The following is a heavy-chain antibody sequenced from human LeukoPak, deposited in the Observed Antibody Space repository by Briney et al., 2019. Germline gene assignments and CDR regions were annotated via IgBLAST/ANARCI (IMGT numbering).Heavy chain of an antibody. J-gene: IGHJ4*02. CDR3: ARVELYASGWFGSLDS. CDR2: ISYDGSDK. Sequence: GGSLRLSCGASGFTFSSYGMHWVRQAPDKGLEWVAVISYDGSDKYYADSAKGRFIISRDNSKNTLYLQMNTLRTEDTAMYYCARVELYASGWFGSLDSWGQGALVTVSS. CDR1: GFTFSSYG. D-gene: IGHD6-19*01. V-gene: IGHV3-30*03.